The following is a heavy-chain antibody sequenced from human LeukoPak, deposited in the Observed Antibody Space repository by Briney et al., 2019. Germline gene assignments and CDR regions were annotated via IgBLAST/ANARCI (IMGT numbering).Heavy chain of an antibody. V-gene: IGHV4-39*07. Sequence: SETLSLTCTVSGGSISSSSYYWGWIRQPPGKGLEWIGSIYYSGSTYYNPSLKSRVTISVDTSKNQFSLKLSSVTAADTAVYYCASPYLGGNYYDSSGYYVDYWGQGTLVTVSS. D-gene: IGHD3-22*01. CDR2: IYYSGST. J-gene: IGHJ4*02. CDR3: ASPYLGGNYYDSSGYYVDY. CDR1: GGSISSSSYY.